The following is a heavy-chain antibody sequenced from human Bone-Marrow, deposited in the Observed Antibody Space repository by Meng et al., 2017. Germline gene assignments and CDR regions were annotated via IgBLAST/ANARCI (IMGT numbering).Heavy chain of an antibody. D-gene: IGHD3-10*01. Sequence: GESLKISCVASELNSSSCGMHWVRQAPGKGLEWVAVIWYDGSNKYYADSVKGRFTISRDNSKNTLYLQMNSLRAEDTAVYYCARENDPYYYDAFDIWGQGTMVTVSS. CDR3: ARENDPYYYDAFDI. V-gene: IGHV3-33*08. CDR2: IWYDGSNK. J-gene: IGHJ3*02. CDR1: ELNSSSCG.